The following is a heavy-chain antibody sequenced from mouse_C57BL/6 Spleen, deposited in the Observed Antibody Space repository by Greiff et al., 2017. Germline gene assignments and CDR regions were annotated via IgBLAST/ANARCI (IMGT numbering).Heavy chain of an antibody. J-gene: IGHJ3*01. CDR1: GYTFTSYW. CDR2: IDPSDSET. D-gene: IGHD1-1*01. Sequence: QVQLQQPGAELVRPGSSVKLSCKASGYTFTSYWMHWVKQRPIQGLEWIGNIDPSDSETHYNQKFKDKATLTVDKSSSTAYMQLSSLTSEDSAVYYCARSDGISWFAYWGQGTLVTVSA. CDR3: ARSDGISWFAY. V-gene: IGHV1-52*01.